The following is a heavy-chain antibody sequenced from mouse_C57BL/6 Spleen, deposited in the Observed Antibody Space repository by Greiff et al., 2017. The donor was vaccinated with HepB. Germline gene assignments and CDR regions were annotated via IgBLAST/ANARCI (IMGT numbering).Heavy chain of an antibody. CDR1: GYTFTSYW. CDR3: AKRDYYGSSPHYYAMDY. Sequence: QVQLQQPGAELVKPGASVKLSCKASGYTFTSYWMQWVKQRPGQGLEWIGEIDPSDSYTNYNQKFKGKATLTVDTSSSTAYMQLSSLTSEDSAVYYCAKRDYYGSSPHYYAMDYWGQGTSVTVSS. V-gene: IGHV1-50*01. CDR2: IDPSDSYT. D-gene: IGHD1-1*01. J-gene: IGHJ4*01.